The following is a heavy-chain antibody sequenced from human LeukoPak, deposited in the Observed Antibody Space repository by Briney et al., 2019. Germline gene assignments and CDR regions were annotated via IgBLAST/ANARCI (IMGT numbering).Heavy chain of an antibody. J-gene: IGHJ4*02. V-gene: IGHV3-7*04. Sequence: GGSLRLSCAASGFTFSNNWMSWVRQAPGKGLERVANIKPEGSDKYYVDSVKGRFTISRDNAKNSLYLEMNSLRAEDTAVYYCARDFDWGQGTLVTVSS. CDR1: GFTFSNNW. CDR3: ARDFD. CDR2: IKPEGSDK.